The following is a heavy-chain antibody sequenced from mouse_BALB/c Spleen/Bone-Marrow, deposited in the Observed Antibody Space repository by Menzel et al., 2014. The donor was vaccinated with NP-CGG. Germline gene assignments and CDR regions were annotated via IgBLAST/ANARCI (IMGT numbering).Heavy chain of an antibody. CDR3: ARERDGYFRDAMDY. J-gene: IGHJ4*01. CDR1: GFTFSSYG. Sequence: EVNVVDSGGGLVQPGGSLKLSCAASGFTFSSYGMSWVRQTPDKRLELVATINSNGGSTYYPDSVKGRFTISRDNAKNTLYLQMSSLKSEDTAMYYCARERDGYFRDAMDYWGQGTSVTVSS. D-gene: IGHD2-3*01. V-gene: IGHV5-6-3*01. CDR2: INSNGGST.